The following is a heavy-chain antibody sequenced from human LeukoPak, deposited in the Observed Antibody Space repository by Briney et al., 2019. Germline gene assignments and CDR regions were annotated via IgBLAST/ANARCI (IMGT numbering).Heavy chain of an antibody. D-gene: IGHD3-9*01. CDR2: IKSDGSST. CDR1: GFTFSSYW. CDR3: AKQGRDWLRDYYSYMDV. Sequence: PAGSLTLSCTASGFTFSSYWIHWVRQAPGKGLVWVSRIKSDGSSTSYADSLKGRFTISTGNSKNKLYLQMNSLSAEDTAVYYCAKQGRDWLRDYYSYMDVWGKGTTVTVSS. J-gene: IGHJ6*03. V-gene: IGHV3-74*01.